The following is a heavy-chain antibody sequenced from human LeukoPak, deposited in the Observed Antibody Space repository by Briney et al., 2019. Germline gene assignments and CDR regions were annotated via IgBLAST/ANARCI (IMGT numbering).Heavy chain of an antibody. Sequence: EGPLRLSCAASGFTFSSYEMNWVRQAPGKGLEWVSYISSSGSTIYYADSVKGRFTISRDNAKNSLYLQMNSLRAEDTAVYYCARPRYSSETNFDYWGQGTLVTVSS. J-gene: IGHJ4*02. D-gene: IGHD6-19*01. CDR1: GFTFSSYE. CDR3: ARPRYSSETNFDY. V-gene: IGHV3-48*03. CDR2: ISSSGSTI.